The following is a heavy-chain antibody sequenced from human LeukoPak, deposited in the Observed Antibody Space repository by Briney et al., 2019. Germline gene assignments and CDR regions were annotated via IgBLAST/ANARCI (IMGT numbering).Heavy chain of an antibody. CDR3: ARGRFDP. J-gene: IGHJ5*02. CDR2: FIPILGAA. CDR1: GYTFTSYD. V-gene: IGHV1-69*10. Sequence: ASVKVPCKASGYTFTSYDINWVRQAPGQGLEWMGAFIPILGAANSTQKFQGRLTITADISTNTVYMELSGLRSDDTAVYYCARGRFDPWGQGTLVTVSS.